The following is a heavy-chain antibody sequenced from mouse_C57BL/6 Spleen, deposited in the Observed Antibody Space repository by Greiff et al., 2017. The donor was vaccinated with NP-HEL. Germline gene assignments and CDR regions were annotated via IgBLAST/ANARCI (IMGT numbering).Heavy chain of an antibody. CDR2: IYPGDGDT. V-gene: IGHV1-82*01. D-gene: IGHD1-1*01. CDR1: GYAFSSSW. Sequence: QVQLQQSGPELVKPGASVKISCKASGYAFSSSWMNWVKQRPGKGLEWIGRIYPGDGDTNYNGKFKGKATLTADKSSSTAYMQLSSLTSEDSAVYFCARTLLYGYWYFDVWGTGTTVTVSS. J-gene: IGHJ1*03. CDR3: ARTLLYGYWYFDV.